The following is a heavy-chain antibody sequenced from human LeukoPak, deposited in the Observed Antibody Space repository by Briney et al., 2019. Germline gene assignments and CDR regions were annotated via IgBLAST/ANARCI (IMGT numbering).Heavy chain of an antibody. D-gene: IGHD6-13*01. Sequence: SETLSLTCTVSGGSISSYYWSWIRQPPGKGLEWIGYIYYSGSTNYNPSLKSRVTISVDTSKNQFPLKLSSVTAADTAVYYCARHHDTQGIALPYYYYGMDVWGQGTTVTVSS. CDR1: GGSISSYY. J-gene: IGHJ6*02. CDR3: ARHHDTQGIALPYYYYGMDV. V-gene: IGHV4-59*08. CDR2: IYYSGST.